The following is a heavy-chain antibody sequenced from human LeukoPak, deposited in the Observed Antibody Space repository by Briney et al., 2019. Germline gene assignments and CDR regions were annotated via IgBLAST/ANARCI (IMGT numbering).Heavy chain of an antibody. Sequence: GSLRVSCKASGYTFTDNHMFGSRQAPGQGPECMGWINPNSGVTNYAQKFQGRITITRDTSISTAYMDLSRLTPDDTSITFCARELGRNSFDIWGQGTVVTVS. CDR2: INPNSGVT. V-gene: IGHV1-2*02. CDR3: ARELGRNSFDI. J-gene: IGHJ3*02. D-gene: IGHD7-27*01. CDR1: GYTFTDNH.